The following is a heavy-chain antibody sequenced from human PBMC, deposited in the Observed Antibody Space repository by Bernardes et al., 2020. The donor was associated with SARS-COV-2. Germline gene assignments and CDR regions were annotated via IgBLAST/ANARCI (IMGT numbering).Heavy chain of an antibody. D-gene: IGHD3-3*01. CDR2: IGSSGTK. CDR3: ASSPYDFWSGGAFGMDV. V-gene: IGHV3-48*03. CDR1: GFTFSSYE. J-gene: IGHJ6*02. Sequence: GGSLRLSCAASGFTFSSYEMNWVRQAPGKGLEWVSYIGSSGTKYYADSVKGRFTISRDNAKNSLYLQMNSLRAEDTAVYYCASSPYDFWSGGAFGMDVWGQGTTVTVSS.